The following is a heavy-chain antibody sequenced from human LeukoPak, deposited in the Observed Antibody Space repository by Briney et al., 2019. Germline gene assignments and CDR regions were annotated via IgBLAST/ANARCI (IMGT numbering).Heavy chain of an antibody. CDR2: IYDSRFT. CDR3: ARRFYYDSTENWFDP. CDR1: GGSITSGGHY. Sequence: PQTLSLTCTVSGGSITSGGHYWSWVRQHPGKGLEWIGCIYDSRFTYYNPSLKSRVTISVDSSENQLSLKLSSVTAADTAVYYCARRFYYDSTENWFDPWGQGTLVTVSS. J-gene: IGHJ5*02. D-gene: IGHD3-22*01. V-gene: IGHV4-31*03.